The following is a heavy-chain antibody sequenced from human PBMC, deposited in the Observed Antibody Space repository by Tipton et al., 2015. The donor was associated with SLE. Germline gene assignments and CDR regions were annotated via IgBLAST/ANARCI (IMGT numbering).Heavy chain of an antibody. Sequence: TLSLTCTVSGGSISSHYWSWIRQAPGKGLEGIGYISNSETTNYNPSLKSRVTISVDTSKNQFSLKLRSVTAADTAVYYCAGAWQGYCSGGTCYVLDYWGQGTLVTVSS. CDR2: ISNSETT. V-gene: IGHV4-59*11. D-gene: IGHD2-15*01. CDR1: GGSISSHY. J-gene: IGHJ4*02. CDR3: AGAWQGYCSGGTCYVLDY.